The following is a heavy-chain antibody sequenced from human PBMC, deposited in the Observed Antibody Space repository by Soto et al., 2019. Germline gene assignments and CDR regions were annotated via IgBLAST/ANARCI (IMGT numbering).Heavy chain of an antibody. V-gene: IGHV1-2*04. CDR1: GYTFSGHY. CDR2: INPNSGGT. CDR3: AILNYDILTGYYIPDAFDI. Sequence: ASVKVSCKASGYTFSGHYMHWVRQAPGQGLEWMGWINPNSGGTNYAQKFQGWVTMTRDTSISTAYMELSRLRSDDTAVYYCAILNYDILTGYYIPDAFDIWGQGTMVTVSS. D-gene: IGHD3-9*01. J-gene: IGHJ3*02.